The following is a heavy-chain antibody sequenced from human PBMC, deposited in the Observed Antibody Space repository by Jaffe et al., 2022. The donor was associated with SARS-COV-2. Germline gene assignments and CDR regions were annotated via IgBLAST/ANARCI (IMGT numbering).Heavy chain of an antibody. V-gene: IGHV4-61*01. Sequence: QVQLQESGPGLVKPSETLSLTCTVSGGSVSSGSYYWSWIRQPPGKGLEWIGYIYYSGSTNYNPSLKSRVTISVDTSKNQFSLKLSSVTAADTAVYYCARGPRAAAGPGYFDYWGQGTLVTVSS. CDR3: ARGPRAAAGPGYFDY. CDR1: GGSVSSGSYY. CDR2: IYYSGST. J-gene: IGHJ4*02. D-gene: IGHD6-13*01.